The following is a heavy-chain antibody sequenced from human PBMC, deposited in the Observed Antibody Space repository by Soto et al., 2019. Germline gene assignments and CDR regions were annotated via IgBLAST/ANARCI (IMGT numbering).Heavy chain of an antibody. V-gene: IGHV1-18*01. CDR1: GDTFTSYG. D-gene: IGHD2-15*01. Sequence: APVKVSCKASGDTFTSYGISWVRQAPGQGLEWMGWISAYNGNTNYAQKLQGRVTMTTDTSTSTAYMELRSLRSDDTAVYYCARAVRCSGGSCYFDHWGQGTLVTVSS. J-gene: IGHJ4*02. CDR3: ARAVRCSGGSCYFDH. CDR2: ISAYNGNT.